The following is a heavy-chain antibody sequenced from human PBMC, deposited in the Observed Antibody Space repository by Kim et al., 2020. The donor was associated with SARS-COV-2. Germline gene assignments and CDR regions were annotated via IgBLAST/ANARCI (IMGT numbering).Heavy chain of an antibody. V-gene: IGHV3-30*18. D-gene: IGHD5-12*01. Sequence: GGSLRLSCAASGFTFSSYGMHWVRQAPGKGLEWVAVISYDGSNKYYADSVKGRFTISRDNSKNTLYLQMNSLRAEDTAVYYCAKRRGSIVATMGGHIDYWGQGTLVTVSS. CDR2: ISYDGSNK. CDR1: GFTFSSYG. J-gene: IGHJ4*02. CDR3: AKRRGSIVATMGGHIDY.